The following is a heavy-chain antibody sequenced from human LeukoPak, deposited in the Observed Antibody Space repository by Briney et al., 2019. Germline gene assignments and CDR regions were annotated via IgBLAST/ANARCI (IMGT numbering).Heavy chain of an antibody. CDR2: IYYSGST. J-gene: IGHJ4*02. CDR1: GVSISSSSYY. Sequence: SETLSLTCTVSGVSISSSSYYWGWIRQPPGKGLEWIGSIYYSGSTYYNPSLKSRVTISVDTSKNQFSLKLSSVTAADTAVYYCARDNGQWLVPDTFYYFDCWGQGTLVTVSS. D-gene: IGHD6-19*01. CDR3: ARDNGQWLVPDTFYYFDC. V-gene: IGHV4-39*07.